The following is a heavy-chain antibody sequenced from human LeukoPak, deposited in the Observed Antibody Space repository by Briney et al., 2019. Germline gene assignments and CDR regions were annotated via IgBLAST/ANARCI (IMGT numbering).Heavy chain of an antibody. J-gene: IGHJ3*02. V-gene: IGHV4-30-2*01. CDR1: GGSISSGGYS. Sequence: PSETLSLTCAVSGGSISSGGYSWSWIRQPPGKGLEWIGYIYHSGSTYYNPSLKSRVTISVDRSKNQFSLKLSSVTAADTAVYYCAREGGSYYYDSRGFDIWGQGTMVTVSS. CDR3: AREGGSYYYDSRGFDI. D-gene: IGHD3-22*01. CDR2: IYHSGST.